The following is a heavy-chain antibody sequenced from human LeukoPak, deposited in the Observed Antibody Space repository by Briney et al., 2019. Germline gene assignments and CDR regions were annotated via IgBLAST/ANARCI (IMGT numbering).Heavy chain of an antibody. V-gene: IGHV4-39*07. CDR2: IYNSGTT. Sequence: SETLSLTCTVSGGSISSSSYNWGWIRQPPGKGLEWIGSIYNSGTTSYNPSLKSRVTISIDTSKSQFSLELSSVTAVDTAVYYCATHEYSSSFDYWGQGNLVTVSS. CDR1: GGSISSSSYN. J-gene: IGHJ4*02. CDR3: ATHEYSSSFDY. D-gene: IGHD6-6*01.